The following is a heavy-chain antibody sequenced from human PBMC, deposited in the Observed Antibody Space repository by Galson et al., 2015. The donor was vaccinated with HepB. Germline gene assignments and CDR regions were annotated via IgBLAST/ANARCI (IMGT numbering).Heavy chain of an antibody. CDR3: ARDKDPDYCSGGSCYSADYYYGMDV. CDR2: IIPILGIA. CDR1: GGTFSSYT. D-gene: IGHD2-15*01. Sequence: SVKVSCKASGGTFSSYTISWVRQAPGQGLEWMGRIIPILGIANYAQKFQGRVTITADKSTSTAYMELSSLRSEDTAVYYCARDKDPDYCSGGSCYSADYYYGMDVWGQGTTVTVSS. J-gene: IGHJ6*02. V-gene: IGHV1-69*04.